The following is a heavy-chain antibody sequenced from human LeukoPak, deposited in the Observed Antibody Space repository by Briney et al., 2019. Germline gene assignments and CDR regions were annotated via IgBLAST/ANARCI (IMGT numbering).Heavy chain of an antibody. D-gene: IGHD6-13*01. CDR2: ISSSSSTI. V-gene: IGHV3-48*04. Sequence: GGSLRLSCAASGFTFSSYSMNWVRQAPGKGLEWVSYISSSSSTIYYADSVKGRFTISRDNAKNSLYLQMNSLRAEDTAVYYCARDRQQQLVHAFDIWGQGTMVTVSS. CDR3: ARDRQQQLVHAFDI. CDR1: GFTFSSYS. J-gene: IGHJ3*02.